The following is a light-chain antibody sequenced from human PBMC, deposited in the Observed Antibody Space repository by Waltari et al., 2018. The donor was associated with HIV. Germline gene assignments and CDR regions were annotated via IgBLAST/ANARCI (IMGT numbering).Light chain of an antibody. Sequence: IGSNSVNWYRQLPGTAPKLLIYSNDQRPSSVPVRFSGSKSATSAFLVISGLQSDDEADYYCATWDDTMSVVFGGGTRLTVL. V-gene: IGLV1-44*01. J-gene: IGLJ2*01. CDR3: ATWDDTMSVV. CDR2: SND. CDR1: IGSNS.